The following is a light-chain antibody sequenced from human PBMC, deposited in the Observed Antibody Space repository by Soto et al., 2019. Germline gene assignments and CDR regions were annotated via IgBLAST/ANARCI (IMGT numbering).Light chain of an antibody. V-gene: IGKV4-1*01. Sequence: DIVMTQSPDSLPVSLGQRATINCKSSQSVLFKSNNKNYLAWYQQKPGQPPKLLIYWASTRESGVPDRFSGSGSGTDFTLTISSLQAEDVAVYYCQQYYSTPFTFGPGTKVDIK. CDR3: QQYYSTPFT. CDR1: QSVLFKSNNKNY. CDR2: WAS. J-gene: IGKJ3*01.